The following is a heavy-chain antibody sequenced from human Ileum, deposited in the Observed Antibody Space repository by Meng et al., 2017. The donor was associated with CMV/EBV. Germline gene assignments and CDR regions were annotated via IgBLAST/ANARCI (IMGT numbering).Heavy chain of an antibody. V-gene: IGHV4-4*02. CDR3: ARVFHPLGTNGPRMFDS. Sequence: QVQLQESGPGLVKPSGTLSLTCAVSGDSISSNNWWSWVRRSPGKGLEWIGAIYHTGSFNYNPSLKRRVTISLDKSKNHFSLRLNSVTAADTAFYYCARVFHPLGTNGPRMFDSWGQGTLVTVSS. CDR1: GDSISSNNW. J-gene: IGHJ4*02. D-gene: IGHD1-1*01. CDR2: IYHTGSF.